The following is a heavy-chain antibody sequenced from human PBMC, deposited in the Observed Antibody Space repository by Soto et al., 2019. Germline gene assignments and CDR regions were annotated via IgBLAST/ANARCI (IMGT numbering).Heavy chain of an antibody. CDR1: GFTFSSYE. CDR3: ASRNTGGFDY. J-gene: IGHJ4*02. CDR2: TSSSGSTI. V-gene: IGHV3-48*03. D-gene: IGHD2-2*02. Sequence: PGGSLRLSCAASGFTFSSYEVNWVRQAPGKGLEWVSYTSSSGSTIYYADSVKGRFTISRDNAKNSLYLQMNSLRVEDTAVYYCASRNTGGFDYWSQGTLVTVSS.